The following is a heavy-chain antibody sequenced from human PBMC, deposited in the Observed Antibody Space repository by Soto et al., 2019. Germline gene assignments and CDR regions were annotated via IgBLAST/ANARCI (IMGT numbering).Heavy chain of an antibody. CDR1: GFTFSSYG. CDR2: IWYDGRNT. CDR3: ARTAYYYDSSGYYFDC. J-gene: IGHJ4*02. V-gene: IGHV3-33*01. D-gene: IGHD3-22*01. Sequence: QVQLVESGGGVVQPGRSLRLSCAASGFTFSSYGTHWVRQAPGKGLEWVAVIWYDGRNTYYADSVKGRFTISRDNSKNTLYLQMNSLRAEDTAVYYCARTAYYYDSSGYYFDCWGQGTLVTVSS.